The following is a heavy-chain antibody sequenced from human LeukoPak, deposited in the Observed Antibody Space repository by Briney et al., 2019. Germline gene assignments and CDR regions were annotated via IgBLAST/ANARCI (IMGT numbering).Heavy chain of an antibody. CDR2: ISWKSGSI. J-gene: IGHJ4*02. D-gene: IGHD6-13*01. CDR1: GFIFDVYA. Sequence: GGSLTLSCAASGFIFDVYAMLWVRHAPGRGLEWVSGISWKSGSIGYADSVKGRFTISRDNAKNSLYLQMNSLRAEDTALYYCARSSSWYWDMTFDYWGQGTLVTVSS. CDR3: ARSSSWYWDMTFDY. V-gene: IGHV3-9*01.